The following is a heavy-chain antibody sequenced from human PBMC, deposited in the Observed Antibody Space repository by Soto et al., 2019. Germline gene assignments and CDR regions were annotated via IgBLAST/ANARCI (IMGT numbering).Heavy chain of an antibody. CDR2: IRQDGSDK. D-gene: IGHD6-19*01. J-gene: IGHJ4*02. CDR1: GFTFSSYW. CDR3: ASPQQWLGQRGDFDY. Sequence: EVQLVESVGGLVQPGGSLRLSCAASGFTFSSYWMSWVRQAPGKGLEWVANIRQDGSDKYYVDSVKGRFTISRDNSKNSLYLQMNSLRPEDTAIYYCASPQQWLGQRGDFDYWGQGTLVTVSS. V-gene: IGHV3-7*05.